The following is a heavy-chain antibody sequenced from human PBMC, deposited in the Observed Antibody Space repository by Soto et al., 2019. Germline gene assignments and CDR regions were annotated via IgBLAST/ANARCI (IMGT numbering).Heavy chain of an antibody. Sequence: VGSLRLSCAASGFTFSSYAMSWVRQAPGKGLEWVSAISGSGGSTYYADSVKGRFTISRDNSKNTLYLQMNSLRAEDTAVYYCAKGDNSYYDFWSGSTELFDYWGQGTLVTVSS. CDR3: AKGDNSYYDFWSGSTELFDY. J-gene: IGHJ4*02. V-gene: IGHV3-23*01. CDR2: ISGSGGST. D-gene: IGHD3-3*01. CDR1: GFTFSSYA.